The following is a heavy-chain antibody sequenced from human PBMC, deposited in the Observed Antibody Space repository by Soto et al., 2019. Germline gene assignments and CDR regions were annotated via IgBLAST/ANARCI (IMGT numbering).Heavy chain of an antibody. CDR1: GGAIRSGDDY. V-gene: IGHV4-30-4*02. CDR2: MYYSGGT. Sequence: SDTLSLTCTVSGGAIRSGDDYWSWIRQPPGKGLEWIVYMYYSGGTCYNQSLKSRVAISLDRSDNQFSLKLSSGTSSGTSGYYXARSPQDWRGGRCYLYFHHWGQGTLVTVS. D-gene: IGHD2-15*01. J-gene: IGHJ1*01. CDR3: ARSPQDWRGGRCYLYFHH.